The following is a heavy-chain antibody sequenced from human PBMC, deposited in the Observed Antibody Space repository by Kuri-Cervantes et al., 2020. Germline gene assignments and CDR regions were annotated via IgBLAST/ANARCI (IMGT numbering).Heavy chain of an antibody. Sequence: GGSLRLSCAASGFTFSSYDMHWVRQATGKGLEWVSAIGTAGDTYYPGSVKGRFTISRENAKNSLYLQMNSLRAEDTAVYYCAKVRRGRGLGLLWFGEGYYFDYWGQGTLVTVSS. CDR1: GFTFSSYD. CDR2: IGTAGDT. CDR3: AKVRRGRGLGLLWFGEGYYFDY. V-gene: IGHV3-13*01. J-gene: IGHJ4*02. D-gene: IGHD3-10*01.